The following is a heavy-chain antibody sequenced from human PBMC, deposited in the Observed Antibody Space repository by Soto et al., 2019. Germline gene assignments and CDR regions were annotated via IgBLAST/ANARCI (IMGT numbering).Heavy chain of an antibody. CDR1: GYRFTRSW. V-gene: IGHV5-51*01. CDR3: VRSVYCIGCRCYLNY. Sequence: GADVKISCEGSGYRFTRSWTYWMLTMLGKGQECVGFIYPDDSDIRYSPSFHGHVTISPDRSSSTAFLLWSSLKASDTATCHFVRSVYCIGCRCYLNYWGTGTRITVST. CDR2: IYPDDSDI. J-gene: IGHJ4*02. D-gene: IGHD2-15*01.